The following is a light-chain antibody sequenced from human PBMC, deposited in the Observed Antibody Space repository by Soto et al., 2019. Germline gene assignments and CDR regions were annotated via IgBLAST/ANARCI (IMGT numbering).Light chain of an antibody. CDR2: GAS. CDR3: QKYYSWPLT. V-gene: IGKV3-15*01. Sequence: ETVMTQSPATLSVSPGERATLSCRASQSVGTSLAWYQQKPGQAPRVLMYGASSGGNGVPGRFSGSGSATEFTLTISSLQSEGFSVYYCQKYYSWPLTFCGGTKVEI. CDR1: QSVGTS. J-gene: IGKJ4*01.